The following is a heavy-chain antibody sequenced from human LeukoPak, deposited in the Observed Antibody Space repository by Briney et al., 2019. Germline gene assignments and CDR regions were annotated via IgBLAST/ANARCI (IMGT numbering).Heavy chain of an antibody. CDR3: ARGGLYYDILTGYYLIGY. J-gene: IGHJ4*02. Sequence: ASVKVSCKASGYTFTGYYMHWARQAPGQGLEWMGWINPNSGGTNYAQKFQGRVTMTRDTSISTAYMELSRLRSDDTAVYYCARGGLYYDILTGYYLIGYWGQGTLVTVSS. CDR1: GYTFTGYY. V-gene: IGHV1-2*02. CDR2: INPNSGGT. D-gene: IGHD3-9*01.